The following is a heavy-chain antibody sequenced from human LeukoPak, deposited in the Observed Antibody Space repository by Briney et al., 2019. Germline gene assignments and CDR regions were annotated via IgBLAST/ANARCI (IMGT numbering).Heavy chain of an antibody. Sequence: SQTLSLTCTVSGGSISSGGYYWSWIRQHPGKGLEWIGYTYYSGSTYYNPSLKSRVTISVDTSKNQFSLKLSSVTAADTAVYYCARDRGPAWRGSGSYNLWGQGTLVTVSS. CDR3: ARDRGPAWRGSGSYNL. CDR2: TYYSGST. V-gene: IGHV4-31*03. D-gene: IGHD3-10*01. CDR1: GGSISSGGYY. J-gene: IGHJ5*02.